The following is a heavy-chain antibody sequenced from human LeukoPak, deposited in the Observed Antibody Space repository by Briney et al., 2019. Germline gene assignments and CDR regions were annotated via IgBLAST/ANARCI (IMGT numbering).Heavy chain of an antibody. CDR3: ARDRGIAARPSWFDP. CDR1: GYTFTGYY. D-gene: IGHD6-6*01. Sequence: ASVKVSCKASGYTFTGYYMHWVRQAPGQGLEWMGWINPNSGGTNYAQKLQGRVTMTTDTSTSTAYMELRSLRSDDTAVYYCARDRGIAARPSWFDPWGQGTLVTVSS. J-gene: IGHJ5*02. CDR2: INPNSGGT. V-gene: IGHV1-2*02.